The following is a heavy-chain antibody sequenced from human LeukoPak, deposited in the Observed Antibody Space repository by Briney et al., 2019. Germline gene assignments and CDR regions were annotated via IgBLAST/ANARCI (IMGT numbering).Heavy chain of an antibody. CDR3: AGGGGSGYFDYFDH. J-gene: IGHJ4*02. CDR1: GFTVSSDY. CDR2: IHRGGTT. V-gene: IGHV3-53*01. D-gene: IGHD3-3*01. Sequence: PGGSLRLSCAASGFTVSSDYMSWVRQAPGKGLEWVSVIHRGGTTYYADSVKGRFTISRDNSKNTLYLQMNSLRAEDTAVYYCAGGGGSGYFDYFDHWGQGTLVTVSS.